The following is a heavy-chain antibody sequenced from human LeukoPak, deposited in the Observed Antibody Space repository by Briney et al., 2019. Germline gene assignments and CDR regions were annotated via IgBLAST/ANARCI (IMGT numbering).Heavy chain of an antibody. CDR1: GGSISSSNYY. J-gene: IGHJ5*02. Sequence: SETLSLTCTVSGGSISSSNYYWAWIRQPPGKGLEWIGSIYHSGSTYYNPSLKSRATMSVDTSNDQFSLKVSSVTAADTAVYYCASMGYCSSTSCYTYNWFDPWGQGTLVTVSS. CDR2: IYHSGST. D-gene: IGHD2-2*02. V-gene: IGHV4-39*07. CDR3: ASMGYCSSTSCYTYNWFDP.